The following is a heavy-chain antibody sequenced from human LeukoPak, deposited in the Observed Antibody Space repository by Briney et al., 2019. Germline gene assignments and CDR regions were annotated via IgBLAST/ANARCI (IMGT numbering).Heavy chain of an antibody. CDR3: ARDRANWGYSDY. CDR2: IYYTGTT. J-gene: IGHJ4*02. V-gene: IGHV4-59*01. Sequence: SETLSLTCTVSGGSISGYYWSWMRQPPGKGLEWIGYIYYTGTTDYNPSLKSRVTISIDTSKNQFSLRLGSVTAADTAVYYCARDRANWGYSDYWGQGTLVTVSS. CDR1: GGSISGYY. D-gene: IGHD7-27*01.